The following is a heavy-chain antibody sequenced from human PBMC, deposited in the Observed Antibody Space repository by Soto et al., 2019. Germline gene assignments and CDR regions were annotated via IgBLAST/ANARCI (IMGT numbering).Heavy chain of an antibody. V-gene: IGHV3-21*01. Sequence: GGSLRLSCAASGFTFSSYSMNWVRQAPGKGLEWVSSISSSSSYRYYADSVKGRFTISRDNAKNSLYLQMNSLRAEDTAVYYCARLSPNWGFRDAFDIWGQGTMVTVSS. CDR2: ISSSSSYR. D-gene: IGHD7-27*01. CDR3: ARLSPNWGFRDAFDI. CDR1: GFTFSSYS. J-gene: IGHJ3*02.